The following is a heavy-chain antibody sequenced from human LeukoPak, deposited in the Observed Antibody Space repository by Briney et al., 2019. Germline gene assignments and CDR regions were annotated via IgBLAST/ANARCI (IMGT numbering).Heavy chain of an antibody. CDR1: GFTVSSNY. V-gene: IGHV3-53*01. J-gene: IGHJ4*02. CDR3: ARMYSSSWENY. D-gene: IGHD6-13*01. Sequence: GGSLRLSCAASGFTVSSNYMSWVRQAPGKGLEWASVIYSGGSTYYADSVKGRFTISRDNSKNTLYLQMNSLRAEDTAVYYCARMYSSSWENYWGQGTLVTVSS. CDR2: IYSGGST.